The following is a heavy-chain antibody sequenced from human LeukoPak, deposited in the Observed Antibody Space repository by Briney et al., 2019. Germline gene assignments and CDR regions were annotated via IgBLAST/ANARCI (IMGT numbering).Heavy chain of an antibody. V-gene: IGHV3-30-3*01. CDR1: GFTFRNYA. D-gene: IGHD4-17*01. CDR3: AKVGYGDLDQ. CDR2: ISYDGTNK. Sequence: PGGSLRLSCAASGFTFRNYAVHWVRQAPGKGLQWLAVISYDGTNKYYADSVKGRFTISRDNPENTVYLQMNRLRVDDTAVYYCAKVGYGDLDQWGQGTLVPVSS. J-gene: IGHJ4*02.